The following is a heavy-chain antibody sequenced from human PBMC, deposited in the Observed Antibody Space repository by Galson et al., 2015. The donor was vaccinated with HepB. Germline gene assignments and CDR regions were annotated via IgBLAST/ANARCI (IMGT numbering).Heavy chain of an antibody. D-gene: IGHD6-13*01. CDR1: GFTSSSYA. CDR3: AKDRVAAAGRYYFDY. J-gene: IGHJ4*02. CDR2: ISGSGGST. Sequence: SLRLSCAASGFTSSSYAMSWVRQAPGKGLEWVSAISGSGGSTYYADSVKGRFTISRDNSKNTLYLQMNSLRAENTAIYYCAKDRVAAAGRYYFDYWGQGILVTVSS. V-gene: IGHV3-23*01.